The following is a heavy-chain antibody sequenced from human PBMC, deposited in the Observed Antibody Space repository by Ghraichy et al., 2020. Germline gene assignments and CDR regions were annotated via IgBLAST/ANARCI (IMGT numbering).Heavy chain of an antibody. CDR1: GGSISSSSYY. CDR2: IYYSGST. D-gene: IGHD6-6*01. V-gene: IGHV4-39*07. Sequence: SDTLSLTCTVFGGSISSSSYYWGWIRQPPGKGLEWIGSIYYSGSTYYNPPLKSRVTISVDTSKNQFSLKLSSVTAADTAVYYCASYSSSWYYFDYWGQGTLVTVSS. J-gene: IGHJ4*02. CDR3: ASYSSSWYYFDY.